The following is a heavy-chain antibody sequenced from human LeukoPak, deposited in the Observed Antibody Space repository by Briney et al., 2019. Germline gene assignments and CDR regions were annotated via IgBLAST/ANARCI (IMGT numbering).Heavy chain of an antibody. D-gene: IGHD3-22*01. CDR1: GFTFDDYT. V-gene: IGHV3-43*01. J-gene: IGHJ4*02. CDR2: ISWDGGST. CDR3: AKDKGDDSSGPIDY. Sequence: GGSLRLSCAASGFTFDDYTMHWVRQAPGKGLEWVSLISWDGGSTYYADSVKGRFAISRDNSKNSLYLQMNSLRTEDTALYYCAKDKGDDSSGPIDYWGQGTLVTVSS.